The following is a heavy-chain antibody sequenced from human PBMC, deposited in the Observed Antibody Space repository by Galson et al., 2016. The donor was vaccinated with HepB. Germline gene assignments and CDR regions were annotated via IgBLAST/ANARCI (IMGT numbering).Heavy chain of an antibody. J-gene: IGHJ4*02. CDR2: IFLSRNT. CDR3: ARAARNFYDSSGFLGYFGS. D-gene: IGHD3-22*01. V-gene: IGHV4-30-2*01. CDR1: GVSVTSGGYS. Sequence: TLSLTCAVSGVSVTSGGYSWNWIRQPPGKGLEWIGYIFLSRNTFYNPPLKSRVKISLDRSKNHFSLRLYSVTAEDTAVYYCARAARNFYDSSGFLGYFGSWGQGARVTVSS.